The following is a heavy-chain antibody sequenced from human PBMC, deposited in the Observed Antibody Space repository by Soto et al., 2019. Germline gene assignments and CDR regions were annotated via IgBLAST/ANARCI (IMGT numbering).Heavy chain of an antibody. J-gene: IGHJ3*02. CDR1: GFTFSSYA. D-gene: IGHD2-21*02. CDR2: ISYDGSNK. V-gene: IGHV3-30-3*01. CDR3: ARVRIYGGNFADAFDI. Sequence: PGGSLRLSCAASGFTFSSYAMHWVRQAPGKGLEWVAVISYDGSNKYYADSVKGRFTISRGNSKNTLYLQMNSLRAEDTAVYYCARVRIYGGNFADAFDIWGQGTMVTVSS.